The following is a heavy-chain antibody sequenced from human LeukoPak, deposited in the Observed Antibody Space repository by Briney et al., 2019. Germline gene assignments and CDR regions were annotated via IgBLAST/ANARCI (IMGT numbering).Heavy chain of an antibody. D-gene: IGHD4-17*01. Sequence: PGGSLRLSCAASGFTFSTYAMGWVRQAPGKGLEWVSAISGSGGSTYYADSVKGRFTISRDNSKNTLYLQMNSLSTEDTAIYYCAKDFGAYVTVTTYYFDYWGQGTLVTVSS. CDR2: ISGSGGST. CDR1: GFTFSTYA. CDR3: AKDFGAYVTVTTYYFDY. J-gene: IGHJ4*02. V-gene: IGHV3-23*01.